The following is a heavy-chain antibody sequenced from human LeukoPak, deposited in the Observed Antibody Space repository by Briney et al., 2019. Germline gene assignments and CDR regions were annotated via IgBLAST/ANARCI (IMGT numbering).Heavy chain of an antibody. CDR1: GFTFSNYP. CDR2: ISSSSTI. V-gene: IGHV3-48*01. CDR3: ARDPSGWYFDY. D-gene: IGHD6-19*01. Sequence: GRSLRLSCAASGFTFSNYPMHWVRQAPGKGLEWVSYISSSSTIYYADSVKGRFTISRDNAKNSLYLQMNSLRAEDTAVYYCARDPSGWYFDYWGQGTLVTVSS. J-gene: IGHJ4*02.